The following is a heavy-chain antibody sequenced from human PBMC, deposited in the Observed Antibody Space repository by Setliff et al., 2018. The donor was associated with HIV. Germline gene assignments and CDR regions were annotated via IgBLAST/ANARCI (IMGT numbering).Heavy chain of an antibody. CDR3: AIGYGYGQGCFDH. CDR1: GYSISSGYY. Sequence: SETLSLTCAVSGYSISSGYYGGWIRQTPGKGLEWIGSMYHGASTYYNPSLKSRVTISVDTSKNQFSLKLTSMTAADTAVYYCAIGYGYGQGCFDHWGQGIQVTVSS. V-gene: IGHV4-38-2*01. CDR2: MYHGAST. J-gene: IGHJ4*02. D-gene: IGHD2-2*03.